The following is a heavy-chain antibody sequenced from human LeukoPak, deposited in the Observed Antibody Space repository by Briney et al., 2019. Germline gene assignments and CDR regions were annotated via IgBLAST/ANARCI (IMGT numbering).Heavy chain of an antibody. CDR3: ARDGYGELLFADYYGMDV. CDR1: GYTFTIYG. V-gene: IGHV1-18*01. Sequence: ASVKVSCKASGYTFTIYGISWVRQAPGQGLEWMGWISAYNGNTNYAQKLQGRVTMTTDTSTSTAYMELRSLRSDDTAVYYCARDGYGELLFADYYGMDVWGQGTTVTVSS. J-gene: IGHJ6*02. D-gene: IGHD3-10*01. CDR2: ISAYNGNT.